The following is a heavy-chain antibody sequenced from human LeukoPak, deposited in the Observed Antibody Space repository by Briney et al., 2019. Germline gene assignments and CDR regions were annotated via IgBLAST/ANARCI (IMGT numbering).Heavy chain of an antibody. J-gene: IGHJ2*01. D-gene: IGHD3-10*01. Sequence: SETLSLTCAVYGGSFNGYYWSWIRQPPGKGLEWIGEINHSGSTNYNPSLKSRVTISVDTSKNQFSLKLSSVTAADTAVYYCARGRNYYGSGSYRYDWYFDLWGRGTLVTVSS. CDR3: ARGRNYYGSGSYRYDWYFDL. CDR2: INHSGST. V-gene: IGHV4-34*01. CDR1: GGSFNGYY.